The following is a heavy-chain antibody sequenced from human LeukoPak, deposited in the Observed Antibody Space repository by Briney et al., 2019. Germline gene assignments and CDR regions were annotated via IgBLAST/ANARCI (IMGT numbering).Heavy chain of an antibody. CDR1: GGTFSSYA. Sequence: SVKVSCKASGGTFSSYAISWVRQAPGQGLEWMGGIIPIFGTANYAQKFQGRVTITADESTSTAYMELSSLRSEDTAVYYCARDHRGYYDSRRAFDIWGQGTMVTVSS. CDR2: IIPIFGTA. V-gene: IGHV1-69*13. J-gene: IGHJ3*02. CDR3: ARDHRGYYDSRRAFDI. D-gene: IGHD3-22*01.